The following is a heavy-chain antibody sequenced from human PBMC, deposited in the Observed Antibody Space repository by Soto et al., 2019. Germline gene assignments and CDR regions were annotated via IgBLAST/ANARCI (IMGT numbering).Heavy chain of an antibody. CDR1: GGTFSSYA. J-gene: IGHJ6*02. CDR3: ASLFTGYCISTSCHFCIDV. V-gene: IGHV1-69*13. D-gene: IGHD2-2*01. CDR2: IIPIFGTA. Sequence: SVKVSCKASGGTFSSYAISWVRQAPGQGLEWMGGIIPIFGTANYAQKFQGRVTITADESMSTAYMELSSLRSEDTAVYYCASLFTGYCISTSCHFCIDVWRQGTTVTVS.